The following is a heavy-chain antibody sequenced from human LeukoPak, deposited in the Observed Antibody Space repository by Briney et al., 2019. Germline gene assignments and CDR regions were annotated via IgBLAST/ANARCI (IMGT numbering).Heavy chain of an antibody. V-gene: IGHV3-74*01. J-gene: IGHJ5*02. D-gene: IGHD2-15*01. CDR3: ARGSYCSGGSCYNNWFDP. CDR1: GFSFSSYA. CDR2: INSDVSST. Sequence: GGSLRLSCAASGFSFSSYAMSWVRQAPGKGLVWVSRINSDVSSTSYADSVKGRFTISRDNAKNTLYLQMNSLRAEDTAVYYCARGSYCSGGSCYNNWFDPWGQGTLVTVSS.